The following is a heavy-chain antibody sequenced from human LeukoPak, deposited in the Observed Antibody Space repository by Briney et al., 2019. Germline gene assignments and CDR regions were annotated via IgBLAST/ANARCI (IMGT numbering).Heavy chain of an antibody. D-gene: IGHD6-13*01. V-gene: IGHV4-38-2*02. J-gene: IGHJ1*01. CDR3: ARDPLIAAAGTLTAEYFQH. CDR1: GYSISSGYY. CDR2: IYHSGST. Sequence: SETLSLTCTVSGYSISSGYYWGWIRQPPGKGLEWIGSIYHSGSTYYNPSLKSRVTISVDTSKNQFSLQLNSVTPEDTAVYYCARDPLIAAAGTLTAEYFQHWGQGTLVTVSS.